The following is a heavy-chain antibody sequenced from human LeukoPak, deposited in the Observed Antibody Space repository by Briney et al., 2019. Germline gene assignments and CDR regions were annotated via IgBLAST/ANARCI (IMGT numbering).Heavy chain of an antibody. D-gene: IGHD5-24*01. Sequence: ASVKVSCKASGYTFTSYGFSWVRQAPGQGLEWMGWISAYNGNTNYAQKLQGRVTLTTDTSTSTAYMELRSLRSDDTAVYYCAREEMATTYYYYYGMDVWGQGTTVTVSS. V-gene: IGHV1-18*01. CDR3: AREEMATTYYYYYGMDV. CDR2: ISAYNGNT. J-gene: IGHJ6*02. CDR1: GYTFTSYG.